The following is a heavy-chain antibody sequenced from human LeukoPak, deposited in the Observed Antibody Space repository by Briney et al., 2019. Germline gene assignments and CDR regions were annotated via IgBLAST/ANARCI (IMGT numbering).Heavy chain of an antibody. J-gene: IGHJ3*02. D-gene: IGHD2-21*01. V-gene: IGHV4-30-4*08. CDR1: GGSISSGDYY. Sequence: PSQTLSLTCTVSGGSISSGDYYWSWIRQPPGKGLKWIGYIYYSGSTYYNPSLKSRVTISVDTSKNQFSLKLSSVTAADRAVYYCVRDRRMVTAYGAFDIWGQGTMVTVSS. CDR2: IYYSGST. CDR3: VRDRRMVTAYGAFDI.